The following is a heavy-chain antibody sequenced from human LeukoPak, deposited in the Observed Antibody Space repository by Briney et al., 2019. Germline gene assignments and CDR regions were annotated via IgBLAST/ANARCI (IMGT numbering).Heavy chain of an antibody. CDR1: GFTFSSHW. V-gene: IGHV3-7*01. CDR2: IKKDGSEK. Sequence: GGSLRLSCAASGFTFSSHWMSWVRQAPGKGLEWVANIKKDGSEKYYVDSVKGRFTISRDNAKTSLYLQMNSLRAEDTAVYYCAKSGTRSSWSPRVKTYLDYWGQGTLVTVSS. CDR3: AKSGTRSSWSPRVKTYLDY. D-gene: IGHD6-13*01. J-gene: IGHJ4*02.